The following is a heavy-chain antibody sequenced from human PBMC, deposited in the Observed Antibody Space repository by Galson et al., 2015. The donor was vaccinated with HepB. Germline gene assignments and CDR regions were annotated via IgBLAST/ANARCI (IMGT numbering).Heavy chain of an antibody. CDR2: ITPDGRSK. J-gene: IGHJ6*02. CDR1: GFTFSSYW. CDR3: ARRISLVRGIITKPDYYYGMDV. D-gene: IGHD3-10*01. Sequence: SLRLSCAASGFTFSSYWMNWVRQAPGKGLEWVAHITPDGRSKYYVDSVKGRFTISRDNAKDSVYLQLDSLRAEDTAGYYCARRISLVRGIITKPDYYYGMDVWGQGTTVTVAS. V-gene: IGHV3-7*03.